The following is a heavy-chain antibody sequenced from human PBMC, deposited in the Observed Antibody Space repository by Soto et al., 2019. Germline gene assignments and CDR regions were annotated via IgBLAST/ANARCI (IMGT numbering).Heavy chain of an antibody. D-gene: IGHD3-10*01. Sequence: PGGSLRLSCAASGFTFSNAWMNWVHQAPGKGLEWDGRNKSKTDGGTTDYAAPVKGRFTISRDDSKNTLYLQMNSLKTEDTAVYYCTTDLYASITMVRGPDLGMDVWGQGTTVTVSS. CDR3: TTDLYASITMVRGPDLGMDV. J-gene: IGHJ6*02. V-gene: IGHV3-15*07. CDR1: GFTFSNAW. CDR2: NKSKTDGGTT.